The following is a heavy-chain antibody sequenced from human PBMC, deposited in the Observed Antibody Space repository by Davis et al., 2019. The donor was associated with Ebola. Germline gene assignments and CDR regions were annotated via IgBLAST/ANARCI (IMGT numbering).Heavy chain of an antibody. J-gene: IGHJ3*02. CDR1: GFTFSTYA. D-gene: IGHD3-3*01. CDR2: IHSDGSVT. V-gene: IGHV3-23*01. Sequence: GESLKISCAASGFTFSTYAMSWVRQAPGKGLEWVSTIHSDGSVTYYADSVRGRFTVSRDNSKSTLYLQMNSLRAEDAAVYYCAKDNQPRNGIFDPFDIWGQGTMVAVSS. CDR3: AKDNQPRNGIFDPFDI.